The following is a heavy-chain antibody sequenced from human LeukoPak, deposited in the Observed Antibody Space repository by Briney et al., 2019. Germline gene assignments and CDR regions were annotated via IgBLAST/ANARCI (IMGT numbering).Heavy chain of an antibody. CDR1: GGSIGDYY. CDR3: ARGRNYKGPLDF. D-gene: IGHD1-7*01. CDR2: IYYGGST. Sequence: PSETLSLTCSVSGGSIGDYYWSWVRQPPGKGLELIGYIYYGGSTSYSPSLKTRVTISVDTSKNQFSLRVTSVTAADTAVYYCARGRNYKGPLDFWGQGALVTVSS. V-gene: IGHV4-59*01. J-gene: IGHJ4*02.